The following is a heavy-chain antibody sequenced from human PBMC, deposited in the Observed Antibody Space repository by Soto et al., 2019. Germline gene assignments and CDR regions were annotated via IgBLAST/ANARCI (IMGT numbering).Heavy chain of an antibody. V-gene: IGHV3-64*07. J-gene: IGHJ4*02. Sequence: VQLAESGGGMVQPGGSVRLSCVASGFTFSSYDMHLVRQSPGKGLEYVSSISSYGGTAYYGDSVKGRFTISRDNSKNKLYLQRGSLRAEDMAVYYCVRRVSGNYDYWGQGTLVTVSS. CDR2: ISSYGGTA. D-gene: IGHD1-7*01. CDR1: GFTFSSYD. CDR3: VRRVSGNYDY.